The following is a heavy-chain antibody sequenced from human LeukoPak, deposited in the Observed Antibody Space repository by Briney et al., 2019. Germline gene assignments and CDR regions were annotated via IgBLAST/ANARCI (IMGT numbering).Heavy chain of an antibody. V-gene: IGHV3-74*01. D-gene: IGHD2-15*01. CDR1: GFTLKTYW. CDR2: INSDGSST. J-gene: IGHJ4*02. Sequence: GGSLRLSCVASGFTLKTYWVHWVRQAPGKGLSWVSLINSDGSSTSYADSVKGRFTISRDNAKNTVYLQMNSLRAEDTAVYYCAKTSQPAAATRTKYYFDFWGQGTLVTVSS. CDR3: AKTSQPAAATRTKYYFDF.